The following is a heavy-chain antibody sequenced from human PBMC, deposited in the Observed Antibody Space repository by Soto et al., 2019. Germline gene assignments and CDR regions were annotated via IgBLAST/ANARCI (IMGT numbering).Heavy chain of an antibody. CDR1: GCSFTSYW. CDR3: ARRNGITGFLGGMDV. CDR2: IYPGDSDT. D-gene: IGHD1-20*01. Sequence: GESLKISCKGSGCSFTSYWIGWVRQMPGKGLEWMGIIYPGDSDTRYSPSFQGQVTISADKSISTAYLQWSSLKASDTAMYYCARRNGITGFLGGMDVWGQGTTVTVSS. V-gene: IGHV5-51*01. J-gene: IGHJ6*02.